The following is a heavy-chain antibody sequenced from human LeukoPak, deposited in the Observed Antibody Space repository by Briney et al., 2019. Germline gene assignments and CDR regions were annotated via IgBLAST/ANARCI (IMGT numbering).Heavy chain of an antibody. CDR1: GDSINSGGSY. CDR3: ARVRGGFDY. J-gene: IGHJ4*02. Sequence: SETLSLTCTVSGDSINSGGSYWGWVRQPPGKGLEWIGSIYYSESTYYNPSLKSRVTISVDTSQNQFSLKLTSVTAADTAVYYCARVRGGFDYWGQGTLVTVSS. CDR2: IYYSEST. D-gene: IGHD3-16*01. V-gene: IGHV4-39*01.